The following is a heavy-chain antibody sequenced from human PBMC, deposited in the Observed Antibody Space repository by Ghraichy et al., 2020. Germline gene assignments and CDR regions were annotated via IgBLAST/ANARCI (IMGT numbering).Heavy chain of an antibody. V-gene: IGHV4-59*01. J-gene: IGHJ4*02. Sequence: ETLSLTCTVSGDSMNRYYWNWIRQSPERGLEWIGFVYHGGGSNSNPSFKSRVTMSADTSKNQFSLTLTSVTEADTAVYYCARGVRGGLNSGIYDFWGRGTLVTVSS. CDR1: GDSMNRYY. CDR3: ARGVRGGLNSGIYDF. D-gene: IGHD3-10*01. CDR2: VYHGGGS.